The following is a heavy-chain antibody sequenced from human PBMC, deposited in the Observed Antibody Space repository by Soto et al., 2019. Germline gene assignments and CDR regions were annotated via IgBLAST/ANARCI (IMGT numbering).Heavy chain of an antibody. V-gene: IGHV3-7*01. D-gene: IGHD2-8*02. CDR3: AGEHWWRFAP. Sequence: EVQLVESGGGLVQPGGSLRLSCAASGFTFYTDWMSWVRQAPGKWLEWVATITSDGSAKYYVDSVKGRFTISRDNARNSLYLQMHGLRAEDTAVYYGAGEHWWRFAPCGQGTLVTVSS. J-gene: IGHJ5*02. CDR1: GFTFYTDW. CDR2: ITSDGSAK.